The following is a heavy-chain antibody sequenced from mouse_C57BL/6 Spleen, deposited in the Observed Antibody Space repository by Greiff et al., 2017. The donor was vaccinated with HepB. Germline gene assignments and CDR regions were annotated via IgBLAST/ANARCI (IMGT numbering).Heavy chain of an antibody. J-gene: IGHJ3*01. V-gene: IGHV2-2*01. CDR3: ARKYDYDSAWFAY. Sequence: VKLMESGPGLVQPSQSLSITCTVSGFSLTSYGVHWVRQSPGKGLEWLGVIWSGGSTDYNAAFISRLSISKDNSKSQVFFKMNSLQADDTAIYYCARKYDYDSAWFAYWGQGTLVTVSA. D-gene: IGHD2-4*01. CDR2: IWSGGST. CDR1: GFSLTSYG.